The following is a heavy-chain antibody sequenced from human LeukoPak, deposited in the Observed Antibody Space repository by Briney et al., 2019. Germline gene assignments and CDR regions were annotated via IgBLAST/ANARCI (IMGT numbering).Heavy chain of an antibody. D-gene: IGHD3-3*01. CDR1: GGSISSGSYY. V-gene: IGHV4-61*02. CDR3: ARDKGILGVGYYFDY. CDR2: IYTSGST. J-gene: IGHJ4*02. Sequence: KPSETLSLXCTVSGGSISSGSYYWSWIRQPAEKGLEWIGRIYTSGSTNYNPSLKSRVTISVDTSKNQFSLKLSSVTAADTAVYYCARDKGILGVGYYFDYWGQGTLVTVSS.